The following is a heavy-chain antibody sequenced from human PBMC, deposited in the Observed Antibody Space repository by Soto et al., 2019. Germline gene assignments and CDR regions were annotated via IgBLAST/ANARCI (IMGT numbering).Heavy chain of an antibody. D-gene: IGHD3-3*01. V-gene: IGHV3-23*01. CDR1: GFTFSSYA. CDR3: AKDPTGNDFWSGPTEGDWFDP. J-gene: IGHJ5*02. CDR2: ISGSGGST. Sequence: GGSLRLSCAASGFTFSSYAMSWVRQAPGKGLEWVSAISGSGGSTYYADSVKGRFTISRDNSKNTLYLQMNSLRAEDTAVYYCAKDPTGNDFWSGPTEGDWFDPWGQGTLVTVSS.